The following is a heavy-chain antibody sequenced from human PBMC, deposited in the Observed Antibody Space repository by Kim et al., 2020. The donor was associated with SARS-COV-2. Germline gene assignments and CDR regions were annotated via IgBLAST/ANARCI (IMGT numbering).Heavy chain of an antibody. CDR2: ISTNSDTT. V-gene: IGHV1-18*01. D-gene: IGHD3-9*01. J-gene: IGHJ6*02. CDR3: ARDFLTGYNFGMDV. Sequence: GQGLEWMGWISTNSDTTNYAQKVQGRVTMTTDTSTSTVYMELRTLRSDDTAVYYCARDFLTGYNFGMDVWGQGTTVIVSS.